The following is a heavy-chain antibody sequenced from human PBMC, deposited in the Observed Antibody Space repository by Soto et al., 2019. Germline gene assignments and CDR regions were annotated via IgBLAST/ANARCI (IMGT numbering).Heavy chain of an antibody. CDR3: ARDSSGWYGSLDAFDI. Sequence: ASVKVSCKASGYAFTSYGISWVRQAPGQGLEWMGWISAYNGNTNYAQKLQGRVTMTTDTSTSTAYMELRSLRSDDTAVYYCARDSSGWYGSLDAFDIWGQGTMVTVSS. CDR1: GYAFTSYG. CDR2: ISAYNGNT. D-gene: IGHD6-19*01. V-gene: IGHV1-18*01. J-gene: IGHJ3*02.